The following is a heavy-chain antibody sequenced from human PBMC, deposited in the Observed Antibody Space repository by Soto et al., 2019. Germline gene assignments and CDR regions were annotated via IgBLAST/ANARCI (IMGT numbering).Heavy chain of an antibody. V-gene: IGHV4-34*01. CDR1: GGSLSGSY. J-gene: IGHJ4*02. Sequence: SETLSLTSAVYGGSLSGSYWSWIRQTTGKALEWIGEFNHSGDTNYNPSLKSRVTISVDTSKNQLFLNLSSVTAADTAMYYCARHHVRGRTIAGAAEFWGQGTLVTVSS. CDR3: ARHHVRGRTIAGAAEF. CDR2: FNHSGDT. D-gene: IGHD1-26*01.